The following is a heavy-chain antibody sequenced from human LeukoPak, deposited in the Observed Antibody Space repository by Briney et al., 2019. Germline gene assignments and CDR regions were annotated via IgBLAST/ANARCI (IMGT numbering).Heavy chain of an antibody. Sequence: PGGALRLSCSASGFTFSSYALHWVRQAPGKGLEYVSAISNNGGSTYYADSVKGRFTISRDNSKNTLYLQMSSLRPEDTAVYYCVPFRYYDIDVWGQGTTVTVSS. V-gene: IGHV3-64D*06. CDR3: VPFRYYDIDV. J-gene: IGHJ6*02. CDR1: GFTFSSYA. CDR2: ISNNGGST.